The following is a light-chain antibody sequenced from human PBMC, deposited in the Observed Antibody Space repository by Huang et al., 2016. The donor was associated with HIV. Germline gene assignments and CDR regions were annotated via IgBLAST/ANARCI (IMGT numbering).Light chain of an antibody. Sequence: EIVMTQSPATLSVSPGERATLSCRARQSVSSNLAWYQQKNGHAPRLRIYGASTRGTGVPARFSGSGSGTEFTITISSLQSEDFAVYYCQQYDNGPIAFGQGTRLEI. CDR3: QQYDNGPIA. J-gene: IGKJ5*01. CDR1: QSVSSN. CDR2: GAS. V-gene: IGKV3-15*01.